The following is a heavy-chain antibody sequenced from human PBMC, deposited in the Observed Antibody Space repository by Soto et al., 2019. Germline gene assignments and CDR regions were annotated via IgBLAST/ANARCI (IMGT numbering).Heavy chain of an antibody. V-gene: IGHV3-7*03. J-gene: IGHJ5*01. Sequence: EVHLVESGGSLVQPGGSLRLSCAASGFTFGSYWMTWVRQAPGKGLEWVANIKQDGSEKYYVDSVKGRFIISRDNAKNSLFLQMSSLRVDDTAMYYCARDPRGHYSFDSWGQGTLVTVSS. CDR1: GFTFGSYW. D-gene: IGHD2-21*01. CDR3: ARDPRGHYSFDS. CDR2: IKQDGSEK.